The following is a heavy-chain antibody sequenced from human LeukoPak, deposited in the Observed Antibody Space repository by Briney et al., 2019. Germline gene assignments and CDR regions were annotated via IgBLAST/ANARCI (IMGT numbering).Heavy chain of an antibody. CDR3: ARADNWNDGLDYYYYYMDV. CDR2: IYTSGST. V-gene: IGHV4-61*02. D-gene: IGHD1-1*01. Sequence: PSETLSLTCTVSGGSISSGSYYWSWIRQPAGKGLEWIGRIYTSGSTNYNPSLKSRVTISVDTSKNQFSLKLSSVTAADTAVYYCARADNWNDGLDYYYYYMDVWGKGTTVTISS. CDR1: GGSISSGSYY. J-gene: IGHJ6*03.